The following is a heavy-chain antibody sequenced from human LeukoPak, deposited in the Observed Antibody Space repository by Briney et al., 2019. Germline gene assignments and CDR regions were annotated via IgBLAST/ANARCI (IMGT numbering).Heavy chain of an antibody. V-gene: IGHV4-34*01. CDR2: INHSGST. D-gene: IGHD3-16*02. CDR3: ARTTTRGYDYVWGSYRRPLDY. CDR1: GGSFSGYY. J-gene: IGHJ4*02. Sequence: SETLSLTCAVYGGSFSGYYWSWIRQPPGKGLEWIGQINHSGSTNYNPSLKSRVTISVDTSKNQSYLKLSSVTAADTAVYYCARTTTRGYDYVWGSYRRPLDYWGQGTLVTVSS.